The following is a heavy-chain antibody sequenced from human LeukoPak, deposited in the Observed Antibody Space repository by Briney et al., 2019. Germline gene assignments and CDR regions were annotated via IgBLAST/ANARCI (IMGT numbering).Heavy chain of an antibody. J-gene: IGHJ6*03. CDR1: GFTFSSYW. V-gene: IGHV3-7*01. D-gene: IGHD3-10*01. Sequence: GGSLRLSCAASGFTFSSYWMSWVRQAPGKGLEWVANIKQDGSEKYYVDSVKGRFTISRDNAKNSLYLQMNSLRAEDTAVYHCARVSAYGSGSYLTPFYYYYYYMDVWGKGTTVTISS. CDR3: ARVSAYGSGSYLTPFYYYYYYMDV. CDR2: IKQDGSEK.